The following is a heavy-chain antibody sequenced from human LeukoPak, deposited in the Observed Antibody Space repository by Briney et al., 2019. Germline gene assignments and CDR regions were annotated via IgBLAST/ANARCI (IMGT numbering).Heavy chain of an antibody. Sequence: PAGSLRLSCAASGFTISNYAMTWVRQAPGKGLEWVSSINSSGGTTYNADSGEGRLPIARENSKNIMYLQMNSLRHEDTAVYFCARSYISVWPPTRDPMWFDPRGQGTLVIVSS. V-gene: IGHV3-23*01. D-gene: IGHD6-19*01. CDR3: ARSYISVWPPTRDPMWFDP. J-gene: IGHJ5*02. CDR1: GFTISNYA. CDR2: INSSGGTT.